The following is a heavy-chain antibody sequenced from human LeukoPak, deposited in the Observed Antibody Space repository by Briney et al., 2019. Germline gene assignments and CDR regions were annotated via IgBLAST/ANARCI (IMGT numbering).Heavy chain of an antibody. CDR3: ARDEVYYFDY. V-gene: IGHV3-30*07. Sequence: TGRSLRLSCAASGFTFSSYAMPWVRQAPGKGLEWVAVISYDGSNKYYADSVKGRFTISRDNSKNTLYLQMNSLRAEDTAVYYCARDEVYYFDYWGQGTLVTVSS. CDR1: GFTFSSYA. CDR2: ISYDGSNK. J-gene: IGHJ4*02.